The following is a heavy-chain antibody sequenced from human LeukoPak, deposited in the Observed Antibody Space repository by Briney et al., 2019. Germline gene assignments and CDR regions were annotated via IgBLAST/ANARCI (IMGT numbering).Heavy chain of an antibody. Sequence: KPSETLSLTCSVSGGSISSSSYYWGWIRQPPGKGLEWIGSIFYSGSTYYNPSLKSRVTISVDTSKNQFSLKLSSVTAADTAVYYCARKAYGSSWYYFDYWGQGTLVTVSS. CDR2: IFYSGST. V-gene: IGHV4-39*01. D-gene: IGHD6-13*01. J-gene: IGHJ4*02. CDR3: ARKAYGSSWYYFDY. CDR1: GGSISSSSYY.